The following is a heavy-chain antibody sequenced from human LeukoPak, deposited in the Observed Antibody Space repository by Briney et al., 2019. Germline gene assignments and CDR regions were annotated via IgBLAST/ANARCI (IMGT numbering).Heavy chain of an antibody. Sequence: GGSLRLSCAASGFTFSSYAMSWVRQAPGKGLEWVSAVSGSGGSTYYADSVKGRFTISRGNSKNTLYLQMNSLRAEDTAVYYCAKGVGYSSSWYAPTYWGQGTLVTVSS. D-gene: IGHD6-13*01. CDR2: VSGSGGST. CDR3: AKGVGYSSSWYAPTY. V-gene: IGHV3-23*01. CDR1: GFTFSSYA. J-gene: IGHJ4*02.